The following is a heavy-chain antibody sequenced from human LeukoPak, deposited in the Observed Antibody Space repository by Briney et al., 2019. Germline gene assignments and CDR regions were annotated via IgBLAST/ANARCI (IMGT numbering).Heavy chain of an antibody. V-gene: IGHV1-18*01. CDR3: ARVSSRYYDSSGYLQRFDY. CDR1: GYTFTSYG. Sequence: GASVKVSCKASGYTFTSYGISWVRQAPGQGLEWMGWISAYNGNTNYAQKFQGRVTMTRDTSISTAYMELSRLRSDDTAVYYCARVSSRYYDSSGYLQRFDYWGQGTLVTVSS. J-gene: IGHJ4*02. CDR2: ISAYNGNT. D-gene: IGHD3-22*01.